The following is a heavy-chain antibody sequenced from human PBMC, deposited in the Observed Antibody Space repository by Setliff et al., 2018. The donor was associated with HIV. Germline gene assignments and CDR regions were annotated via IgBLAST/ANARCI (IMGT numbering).Heavy chain of an antibody. CDR3: ATSEWELIDFDY. CDR1: GGSISSSSYY. CDR2: IYFSGRT. J-gene: IGHJ4*02. Sequence: SETLSLTCTVFGGSISSSSYYWGWIRQPPGKGLEWIGPIYFSGRTYYNPSLKSRVTMSVDTSKHQFSLNLNSVTAADTAVYFCATSEWELIDFDYWGQGTLVTVSS. D-gene: IGHD1-26*01. V-gene: IGHV4-39*01.